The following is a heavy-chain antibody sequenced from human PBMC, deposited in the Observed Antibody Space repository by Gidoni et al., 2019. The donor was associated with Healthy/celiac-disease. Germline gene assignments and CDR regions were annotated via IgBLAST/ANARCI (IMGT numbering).Heavy chain of an antibody. CDR1: GGSISSGDYY. CDR3: ARGARHYDSSGYYSYYFDY. Sequence: QVQLQESGPGLVKPSQTLSLTCTVSGGSISSGDYYWSWIRQPPGKGLEWIGYIYYSGSTYYNPSLKSRVTISVDTSKNQFSLKLSSVTAADTAVYYCARGARHYDSSGYYSYYFDYWGQGTLVTVSS. J-gene: IGHJ4*02. CDR2: IYYSGST. D-gene: IGHD3-22*01. V-gene: IGHV4-30-4*01.